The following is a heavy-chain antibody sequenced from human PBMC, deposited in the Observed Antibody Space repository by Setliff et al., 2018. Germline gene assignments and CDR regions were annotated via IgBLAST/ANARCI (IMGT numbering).Heavy chain of an antibody. Sequence: PGGSLRLSCAAFGFTVSSFSMHWVRQAPGKGLEWVALIHNDGISKNYADSVKGRFTIFRDNSKNTLYLEMNRLRTEDTAVYYCTSTPRGGINITTREGAFDSWGQGTLVTSPQ. CDR3: TSTPRGGINITTREGAFDS. J-gene: IGHJ4*02. V-gene: IGHV3-30*02. D-gene: IGHD6-6*01. CDR2: IHNDGISK. CDR1: GFTVSSFS.